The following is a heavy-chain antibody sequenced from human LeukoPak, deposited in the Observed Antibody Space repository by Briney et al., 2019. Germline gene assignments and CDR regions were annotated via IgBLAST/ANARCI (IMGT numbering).Heavy chain of an antibody. CDR1: GYTFTSHA. V-gene: IGHV1-3*01. CDR2: INAGNGNT. Sequence: ASVKVSCKASGYTFTSHAMHWVRQAPGQRLEWMGWINAGNGNTKYSQKFQGRVTITRDTSASTAYMELSSLRSEDTAVYYCASGSGTTYRYDYWGQGTLVTVSS. CDR3: ASGSGTTYRYDY. D-gene: IGHD1-1*01. J-gene: IGHJ4*02.